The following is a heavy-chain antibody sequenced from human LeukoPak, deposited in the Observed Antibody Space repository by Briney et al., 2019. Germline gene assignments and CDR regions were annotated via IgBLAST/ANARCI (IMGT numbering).Heavy chain of an antibody. V-gene: IGHV3-7*01. Sequence: GGSLRLSCAASGFTFSSYWMSWVRQAPGKGLEWVANIKQDGSEKYYVDSVKGRFTISRDNAKNSLYLQMNSLRAEDTAVYYCARDPSTGKEGYYSDYWGQGTLVTVSS. J-gene: IGHJ4*02. CDR3: ARDPSTGKEGYYSDY. CDR1: GFTFSSYW. D-gene: IGHD1-1*01. CDR2: IKQDGSEK.